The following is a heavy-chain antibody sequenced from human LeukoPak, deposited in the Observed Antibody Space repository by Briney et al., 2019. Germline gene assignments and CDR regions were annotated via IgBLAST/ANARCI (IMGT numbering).Heavy chain of an antibody. CDR3: ARAQRVVRGVIRIYYYYYMDV. CDR1: GFTSSSYW. D-gene: IGHD3-10*01. CDR2: IKQDGSEK. J-gene: IGHJ6*03. Sequence: GGSLRLSCAASGFTSSSYWMSWVRQAPGKGLEWVANIKQDGSEKYYVDSVKGRFTISRDNAKNSLYLQMNSLRAEDTAVYYCARAQRVVRGVIRIYYYYYMDVWGKGTTVTISS. V-gene: IGHV3-7*01.